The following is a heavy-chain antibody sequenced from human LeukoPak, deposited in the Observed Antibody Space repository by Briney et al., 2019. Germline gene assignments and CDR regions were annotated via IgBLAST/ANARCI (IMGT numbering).Heavy chain of an antibody. V-gene: IGHV3-30-3*01. D-gene: IGHD3-9*01. Sequence: GGSLRLSCAASGFTFSSYAMHWVRQAPGKGLEWVAVISYDGSNKYYADSVKGRFTISRDNSKNTLYLQMNSLGAEDTAVYYCAREAGSWLFFYWGQGTLVTVSS. CDR1: GFTFSSYA. CDR3: AREAGSWLFFY. J-gene: IGHJ4*02. CDR2: ISYDGSNK.